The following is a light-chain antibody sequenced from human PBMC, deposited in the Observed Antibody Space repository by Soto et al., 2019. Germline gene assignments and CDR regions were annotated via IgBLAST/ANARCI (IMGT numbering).Light chain of an antibody. Sequence: QPVLTQSASVSGSPGQSITISCTGTSSDIGAYNYVSWYQQHPGKAPKLMIYEVSNRPSGVSNRFSGSKSGNTASLTISGLQDEDEAEYYCSSYTGSSTPYVFGTGTKLTVL. J-gene: IGLJ1*01. CDR1: SSDIGAYNY. CDR3: SSYTGSSTPYV. CDR2: EVS. V-gene: IGLV2-14*01.